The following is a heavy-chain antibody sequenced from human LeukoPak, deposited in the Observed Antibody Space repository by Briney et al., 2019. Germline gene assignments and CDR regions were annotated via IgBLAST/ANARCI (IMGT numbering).Heavy chain of an antibody. CDR3: ARGVGMATITGYFDY. Sequence: ASVKVSCKASGGTFSSYAISWVRQAPGQGLEWMGGIIPIFGTANYAQKFQGRVTITADESTSTAYMELSSLRPEDTAVYYCARGVGMATITGYFDYWGQGTLVTVSS. V-gene: IGHV1-69*13. J-gene: IGHJ4*02. CDR1: GGTFSSYA. CDR2: IIPIFGTA. D-gene: IGHD5-24*01.